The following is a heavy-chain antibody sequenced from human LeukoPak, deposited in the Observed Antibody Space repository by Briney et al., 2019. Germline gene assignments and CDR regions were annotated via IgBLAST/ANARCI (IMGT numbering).Heavy chain of an antibody. CDR3: ARSTRIGYSSSWYSAPPYYYYYMDV. CDR1: GDSVSSNFAA. J-gene: IGHJ6*03. CDR2: TYYRSKWYN. Sequence: SQTLSLTCAISGDSVSSNFAAWNWLRQSPSRGLEWLGRTYYRSKWYNEYAISVESRITINPDTSKNQFSLQLNSVTPEDTAVYYCARSTRIGYSSSWYSAPPYYYYYMDVWGKGTTVTVSS. V-gene: IGHV6-1*01. D-gene: IGHD6-13*01.